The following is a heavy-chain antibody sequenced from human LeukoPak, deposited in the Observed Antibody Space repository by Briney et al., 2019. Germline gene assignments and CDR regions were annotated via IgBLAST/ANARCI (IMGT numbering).Heavy chain of an antibody. CDR1: GGSFSGYF. V-gene: IGHV4-34*01. CDR3: ARGQFQRDF. J-gene: IGHJ4*02. CDR2: VNHSGRT. Sequence: SETLPLTCAVYGGSFSGYFWSWIRQPPGKGLEWIGEVNHSGRTNYNPSLKSRVTISVDTSNNQFSLNLNSVTAADTAVYYCARGQFQRDFWGQGSLVIVSS.